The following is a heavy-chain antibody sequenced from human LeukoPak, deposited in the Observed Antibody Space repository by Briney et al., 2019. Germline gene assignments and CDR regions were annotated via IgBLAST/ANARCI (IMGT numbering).Heavy chain of an antibody. CDR3: ARTDRYGMDV. J-gene: IGHJ6*02. CDR1: GGSISSYY. V-gene: IGHV4-59*08. Sequence: SETLSLTCTVSGGSISSYYWSWIRQPPGKGLEWIGYIYYSGSTNCNPSLKSRVTISVDTSKNQFSLKLSSVTAADTAVYYCARTDRYGMDVWGQGTTVTVSS. CDR2: IYYSGST.